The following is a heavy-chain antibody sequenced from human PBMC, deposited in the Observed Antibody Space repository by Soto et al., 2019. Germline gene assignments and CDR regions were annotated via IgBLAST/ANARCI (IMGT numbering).Heavy chain of an antibody. CDR2: IYYSGST. Sequence: QVQLQESGPGLVKPSQTLSLTCTVSGGSISSGGYYWSWIRQHPGKGLEWIGYIYYSGSTYYNPSLKSRVTISVDPSKNQFSLQLSSVTAADTAVYYCASTIVVVPAAILWFDPWGQGTLVTVSS. CDR1: GGSISSGGYY. V-gene: IGHV4-31*03. CDR3: ASTIVVVPAAILWFDP. D-gene: IGHD2-2*01. J-gene: IGHJ5*02.